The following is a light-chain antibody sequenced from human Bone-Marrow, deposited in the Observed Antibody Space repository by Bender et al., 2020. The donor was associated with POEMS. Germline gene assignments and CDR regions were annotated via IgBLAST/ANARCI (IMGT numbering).Light chain of an antibody. Sequence: NFMLTQPHSVSESPGKTVTLSCTRSSGSIASNYVWWYQHRPGSSPTTVIYDDDRRPSGVPDRCSGSNSGNTASLAISGLQSEDEADYYCAVWDDSLNGWVFGGGTKLTVL. CDR2: DDD. CDR3: AVWDDSLNGWV. V-gene: IGLV6-57*01. CDR1: SGSIASNY. J-gene: IGLJ3*02.